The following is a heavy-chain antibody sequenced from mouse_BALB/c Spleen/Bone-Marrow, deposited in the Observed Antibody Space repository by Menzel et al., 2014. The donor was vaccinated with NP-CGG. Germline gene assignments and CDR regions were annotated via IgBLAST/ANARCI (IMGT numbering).Heavy chain of an antibody. J-gene: IGHJ3*01. CDR3: ARCPPIYGSRYPAWFAY. D-gene: IGHD1-1*01. Sequence: EVQLQQSGPELVKPGASVKVSCKASGYSFTDYNMYWVKQSHGKSLEWIGYIDPYNGGTSYNQKFKGKATFTVDKSSSTAFMHLNSLTSEDSAVYYCARCPPIYGSRYPAWFAYWGQGTLVTVSA. CDR1: GYSFTDYN. V-gene: IGHV1S135*01. CDR2: IDPYNGGT.